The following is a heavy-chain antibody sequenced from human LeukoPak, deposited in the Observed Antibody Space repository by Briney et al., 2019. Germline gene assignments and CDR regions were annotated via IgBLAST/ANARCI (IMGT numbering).Heavy chain of an antibody. D-gene: IGHD6-13*01. J-gene: IGHJ3*02. CDR1: GGSISISSYY. CDR3: ARHTCSSSSYMFVFYI. V-gene: IGHV4-39*01. CDR2: IYYSGST. Sequence: SETLSLTCTVSGGSISISSYYWGWIRQPPGKGLEWIGSIYYSGSTYYNSSLRSRVPISVDTSKNQFSLRLRSVTAADTAAYCCARHTCSSSSYMFVFYIWGQGTMVTVSS.